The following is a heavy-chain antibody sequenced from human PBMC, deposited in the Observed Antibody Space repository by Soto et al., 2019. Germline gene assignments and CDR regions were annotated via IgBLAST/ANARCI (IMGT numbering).Heavy chain of an antibody. Sequence: EVQLVESGGGLVKPGGSLRLSCAASGFTFSDAWMSWVRQAPGKGLEWVGRIKSKTDGGTTDYAAPVKGRFTISRDDSKDTLYLQMNSLKTDDTAVYYCTTDRGRRAGYAQDYRGQGTLVTVSS. CDR1: GFTFSDAW. CDR2: IKSKTDGGTT. V-gene: IGHV3-15*01. CDR3: TTDRGRRAGYAQDY. D-gene: IGHD5-18*01. J-gene: IGHJ4*02.